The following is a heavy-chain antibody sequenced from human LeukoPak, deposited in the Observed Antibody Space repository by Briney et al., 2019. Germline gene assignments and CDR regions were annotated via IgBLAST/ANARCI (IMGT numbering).Heavy chain of an antibody. CDR2: ISPTGSAI. D-gene: IGHD4-17*01. CDR1: GFNFSSSE. Sequence: GGSLRLSCAASGFNFSSSEMNWVRQAPGKGLEWVSYISPTGSAIYYADSVKGRFTISRDNAKNSLYLQMNSLRAEDAAVYYCANGNNGDYVRLDYWGQGTLVTVSS. J-gene: IGHJ4*02. CDR3: ANGNNGDYVRLDY. V-gene: IGHV3-48*03.